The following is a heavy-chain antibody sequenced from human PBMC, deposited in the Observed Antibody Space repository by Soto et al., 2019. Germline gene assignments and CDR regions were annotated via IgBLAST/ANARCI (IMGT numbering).Heavy chain of an antibody. Sequence: QVPLQESGPGLVKPSQTLSLTCTVSGDSLSRGGYYWSWIRQHPGKGLEWIGYIYFSGSAYYNPSLKSRVTMSIDTSKNQFSLRLTSLTAADTAVYYCAKSSVRGIKHSWGQGTLAIVSS. CDR3: AKSSVRGIKHS. J-gene: IGHJ4*02. D-gene: IGHD3-10*01. CDR1: GDSLSRGGYY. V-gene: IGHV4-31*03. CDR2: IYFSGSA.